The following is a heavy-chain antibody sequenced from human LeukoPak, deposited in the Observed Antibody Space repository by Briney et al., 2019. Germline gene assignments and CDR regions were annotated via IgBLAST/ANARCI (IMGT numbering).Heavy chain of an antibody. D-gene: IGHD3-22*01. Sequence: GGSLRLSCAASGFTFSSYAMSWVRQAPGKGLEWVSAISGSGGSTCYADSVKGRFTISRDNSKNTLYLQMNSLRAEDTAVYYCAKDGVSSGDIDYWGQGTLVTVSS. CDR1: GFTFSSYA. J-gene: IGHJ4*02. CDR2: ISGSGGST. CDR3: AKDGVSSGDIDY. V-gene: IGHV3-23*01.